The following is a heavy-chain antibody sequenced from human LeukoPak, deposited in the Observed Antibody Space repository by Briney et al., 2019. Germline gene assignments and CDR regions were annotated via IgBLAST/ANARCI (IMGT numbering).Heavy chain of an antibody. CDR1: GYPISSGYY. J-gene: IGHJ5*02. CDR2: IYHSGNP. Sequence: SSETLSLPCAVSGYPISSGYYWGWTRHPPGTGLEWIGSIYHSGNPHHNPSLKSRVTISVDTSKNQFSLKLSSVAAADTAVYYCARHIVVVIAQTNWFDPWGQGTLVTVSS. D-gene: IGHD2-21*01. CDR3: ARHIVVVIAQTNWFDP. V-gene: IGHV4-38-2*01.